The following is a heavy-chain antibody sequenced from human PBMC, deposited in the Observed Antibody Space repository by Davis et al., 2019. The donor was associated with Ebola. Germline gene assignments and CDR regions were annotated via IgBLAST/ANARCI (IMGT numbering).Heavy chain of an antibody. Sequence: AASVKVSCKASGGTFNSNNIAWVRQAPEQGLEWMGRIIPILGIANYAQKFQGRVTITADKSTSTAYMELSSLRSEDTAVYYCASQAAGIAAAGLGPWGQGTLVTVSS. J-gene: IGHJ5*02. CDR2: IIPILGIA. D-gene: IGHD6-13*01. V-gene: IGHV1-69*02. CDR1: GGTFNSNN. CDR3: ASQAAGIAAAGLGP.